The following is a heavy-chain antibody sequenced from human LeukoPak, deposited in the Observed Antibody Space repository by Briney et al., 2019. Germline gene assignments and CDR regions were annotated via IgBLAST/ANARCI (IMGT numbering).Heavy chain of an antibody. D-gene: IGHD3-22*01. CDR2: ISCDGSNK. CDR1: GFTFSSYG. Sequence: GGSLRLSCAASGFTFSSYGMHWVRQAPGKGLEWVAVISCDGSNKYYADSVKGRFTISRDNSKNTLYLQMNSLRAEDTAVYYCAKGRTYYYDSSGYYGDYWGQGTLVTVSS. J-gene: IGHJ4*02. V-gene: IGHV3-30*18. CDR3: AKGRTYYYDSSGYYGDY.